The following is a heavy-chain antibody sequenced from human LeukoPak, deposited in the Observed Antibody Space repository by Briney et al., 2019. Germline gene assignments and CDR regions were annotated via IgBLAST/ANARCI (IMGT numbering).Heavy chain of an antibody. CDR1: GFTFSSYA. Sequence: PGGSLRLSCAASGFTFSSYAMSWVRQAPGKGLEWVSAISGSGGSTYYADSVKGRFTISRDNSKNTLYLQMNSLRAEDTAVYYCAKFGVIVGYNWNEEPWGQGTLVTVSS. J-gene: IGHJ5*02. V-gene: IGHV3-23*01. D-gene: IGHD1-1*01. CDR3: AKFGVIVGYNWNEEP. CDR2: ISGSGGST.